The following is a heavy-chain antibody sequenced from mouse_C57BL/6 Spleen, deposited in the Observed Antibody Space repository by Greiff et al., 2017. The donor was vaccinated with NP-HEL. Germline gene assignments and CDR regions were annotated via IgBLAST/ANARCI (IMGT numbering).Heavy chain of an antibody. CDR3: ARGYDYDVGTWFAY. J-gene: IGHJ3*01. Sequence: EVQLQQSGPVLVKPGASVKMSCKASGYTFTDYYMNWVKQSHGKSLEWIGVINPYNGGTSYNQKFKGKATLTVDMSSSTAYMELNSLTSEDSAVYYCARGYDYDVGTWFAYWGQGTLVTVSA. CDR1: GYTFTDYY. V-gene: IGHV1-19*01. D-gene: IGHD2-4*01. CDR2: INPYNGGT.